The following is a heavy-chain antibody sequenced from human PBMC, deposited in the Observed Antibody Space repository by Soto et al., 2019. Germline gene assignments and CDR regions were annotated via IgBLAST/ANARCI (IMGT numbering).Heavy chain of an antibody. Sequence: EVQLLESGGGLVQPGGSLRLSCAASGFTFTSYAMNWVRQAPGKGLEWVSVISGSGGSTYYADSVKGRFTISRDNSKYSRYLQMNSLRAEVTSVYAWANRTTCWYSYLGGRGKLVTVSS. V-gene: IGHV3-23*01. D-gene: IGHD2-2*01. CDR3: ANRTTCWYSYL. CDR1: GFTFTSYA. J-gene: IGHJ2*01. CDR2: ISGSGGST.